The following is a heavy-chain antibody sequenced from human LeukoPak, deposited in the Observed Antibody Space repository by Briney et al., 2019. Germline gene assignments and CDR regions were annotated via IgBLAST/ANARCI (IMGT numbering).Heavy chain of an antibody. Sequence: GGSLRLSCAASGFIFANYWMNWVRQAPGKGLEWVSSISSSSSYIYYADSVKGRFTISRDNAKNSLYLQMNSLRAEDSAVYYCARDLNDYYSYYYDYWGQGTLVTVSS. CDR3: ARDLNDYYSYYYDY. J-gene: IGHJ4*02. V-gene: IGHV3-21*01. CDR2: ISSSSSYI. CDR1: GFIFANYW. D-gene: IGHD3-22*01.